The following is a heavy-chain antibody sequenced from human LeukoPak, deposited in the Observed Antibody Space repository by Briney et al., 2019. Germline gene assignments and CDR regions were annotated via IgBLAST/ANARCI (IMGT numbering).Heavy chain of an antibody. J-gene: IGHJ4*02. CDR1: GFTFSSYS. CDR2: ISSSSSTI. D-gene: IGHD1-26*01. Sequence: GGSLRLSCAASGFTFSSYSMNWVRQAPGKGLEWVSYISSSSSTIYYADSVKGRSTISRDNAQNSVYLQMNSLRDEDTAVYYCARVGELDYWGQGTLVTVSS. CDR3: ARVGELDY. V-gene: IGHV3-48*02.